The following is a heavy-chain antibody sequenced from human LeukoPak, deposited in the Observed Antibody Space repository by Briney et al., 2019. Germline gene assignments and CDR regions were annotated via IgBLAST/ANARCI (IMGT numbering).Heavy chain of an antibody. CDR3: AKVPQ. V-gene: IGHV3-30*18. CDR1: GFTFSSYG. Sequence: GRSLRLSCAASGFTFSSYGMHWVRQPPAKGLEWVAVISYDGSNKYYADSVKGRFTISRDNSKNTLYLQMNSLRAEDTAVYYCAKVPQWGQGTLVTVSS. J-gene: IGHJ4*02. CDR2: ISYDGSNK.